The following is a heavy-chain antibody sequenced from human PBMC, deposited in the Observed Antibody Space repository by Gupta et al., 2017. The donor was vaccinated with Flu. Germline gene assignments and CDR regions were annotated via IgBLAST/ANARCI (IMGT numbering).Heavy chain of an antibody. D-gene: IGHD2-2*01. Sequence: EVRLVESGGGLVKPGGSLRISGPVSHLTSSSYDMNWVPQAPGKGLGWVASIKSSMSDIYYTDSVKGRFTISRDNAHNSMFRQMDSLRADDTAVYYCVRDHSTAWRKGNYFDSWGQGTLVTVSS. CDR2: IKSSMSDI. J-gene: IGHJ4*02. CDR3: VRDHSTAWRKGNYFDS. V-gene: IGHV3-21*01. CDR1: HLTSSSYD.